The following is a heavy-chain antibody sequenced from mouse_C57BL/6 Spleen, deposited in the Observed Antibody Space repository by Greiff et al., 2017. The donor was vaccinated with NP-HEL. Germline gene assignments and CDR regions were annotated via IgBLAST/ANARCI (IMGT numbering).Heavy chain of an antibody. CDR1: GFTFSDYG. CDR3: ARRDGYYPFYAMDY. D-gene: IGHD2-3*01. V-gene: IGHV5-17*01. Sequence: EVHLVESGGGLVKPGGSLKLSCAASGFTFSDYGMHWVRQAPEKGLEWVAYISSGSSTIYYADTVKGRFTISRDNAKNTLFLQMTRLRSEDTAMYYCARRDGYYPFYAMDYWGQGTSVTVSS. CDR2: ISSGSSTI. J-gene: IGHJ4*01.